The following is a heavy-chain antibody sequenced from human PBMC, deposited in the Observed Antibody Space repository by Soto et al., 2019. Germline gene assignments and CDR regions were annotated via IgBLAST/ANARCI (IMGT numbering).Heavy chain of an antibody. CDR2: IYYSGST. D-gene: IGHD6-19*01. J-gene: IGHJ4*02. CDR3: ARQITLHPGIAVAGFGYYFDY. Sequence: PSETRSLTCTVSGGSISSYYWSWIRQPPGKGLEWIGYIYYSGSTNYNPSLKSRVTISVDTSKNQFSLKLSSVTAADTAVYYCARQITLHPGIAVAGFGYYFDYWGQGTLVTVSS. CDR1: GGSISSYY. V-gene: IGHV4-59*08.